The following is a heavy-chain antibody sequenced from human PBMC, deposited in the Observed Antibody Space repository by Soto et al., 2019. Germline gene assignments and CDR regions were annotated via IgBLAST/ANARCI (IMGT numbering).Heavy chain of an antibody. V-gene: IGHV4-59*01. CDR3: ASSGIVGREVNTWFDP. J-gene: IGHJ5*02. D-gene: IGHD3-22*01. CDR2: ISYRGST. CDR1: AGSITTSY. Sequence: SSETLSLTCTVSAGSITTSYWSWIRQPLGKALEWIGYISYRGSTNYNPSLKSRLTISIDTSKSQISLKLTSMTTADTAVYYCASSGIVGREVNTWFDPWGQGTLVTVSS.